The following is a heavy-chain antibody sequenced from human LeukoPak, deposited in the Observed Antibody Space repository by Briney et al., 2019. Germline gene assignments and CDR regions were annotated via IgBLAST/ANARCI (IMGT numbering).Heavy chain of an antibody. V-gene: IGHV4-59*11. CDR3: ARALSGDPFDY. CDR1: GGSISSHY. J-gene: IGHJ4*02. Sequence: SETLSLTCTVSGGSISSHYWSWIRQPPGKGLEWIGYIYYSGSTNYNPSLKSRVTISVDTSKNQFSLKLSSVTAADTAVYFCARALSGDPFDYWGQGTLVTVSS. D-gene: IGHD7-27*01. CDR2: IYYSGST.